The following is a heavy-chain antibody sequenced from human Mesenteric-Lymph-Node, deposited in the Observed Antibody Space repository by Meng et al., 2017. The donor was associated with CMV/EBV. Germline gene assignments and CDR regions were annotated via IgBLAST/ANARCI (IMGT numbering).Heavy chain of an antibody. CDR3: ATSSLNYDSSGYLRRFDY. V-gene: IGHV1-46*01. Sequence: ASVKVSCKASGYTFTNFYIHWVRQAPGQGLEWMGLINPSGGSTSYAQKFQGRVTMSRDTSTYRVYVELSSLRSEDTAVYYCATSSLNYDSSGYLRRFDYWGQGTLVTVSS. CDR1: GYTFTNFY. CDR2: INPSGGST. J-gene: IGHJ4*02. D-gene: IGHD3-22*01.